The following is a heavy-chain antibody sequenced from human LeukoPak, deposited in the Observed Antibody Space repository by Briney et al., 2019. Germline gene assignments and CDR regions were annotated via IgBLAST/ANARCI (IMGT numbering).Heavy chain of an antibody. V-gene: IGHV1-2*02. Sequence: ASVKVSCKASGYTCTGYYMHWVRQAPGQGLEWMGWINPNNGGTNYAQKFQGRVTMTRDTSISTAYMELSRLRSDDTAVYYCARESSLSGYSSDAFDIWGQGTMVTVSS. J-gene: IGHJ3*02. CDR3: ARESSLSGYSSDAFDI. CDR1: GYTCTGYY. D-gene: IGHD3-22*01. CDR2: INPNNGGT.